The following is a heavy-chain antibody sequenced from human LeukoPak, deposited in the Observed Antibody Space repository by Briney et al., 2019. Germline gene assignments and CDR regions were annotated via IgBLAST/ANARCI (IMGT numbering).Heavy chain of an antibody. V-gene: IGHV4-39*07. Sequence: SETLSLTCTVSGGSISSSSYYWGWIRQPPGKGLEWIGSIYYSGSTYYNPSLKSRVTISVDTSKNQFSLKLSSVTAADTAVYYCATLGGPTAMVTTGYYYYMDVWGKGTTVTVSS. CDR2: IYYSGST. D-gene: IGHD5-18*01. CDR1: GGSISSSSYY. CDR3: ATLGGPTAMVTTGYYYYMDV. J-gene: IGHJ6*03.